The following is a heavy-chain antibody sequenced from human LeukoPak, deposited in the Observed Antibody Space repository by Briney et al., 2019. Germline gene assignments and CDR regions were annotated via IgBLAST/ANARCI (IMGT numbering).Heavy chain of an antibody. Sequence: GGSLRLSCAASGFTFSNYWFHWVRQPPGQGLVWVSRINTDGTTTNYADSMKGRFTVSRDNDKNTLYLQMNSLRAEDTAVYYCARDMAGSVDFWGQGTLVTVSS. D-gene: IGHD6-19*01. CDR3: ARDMAGSVDF. CDR1: GFTFSNYW. J-gene: IGHJ4*02. V-gene: IGHV3-74*01. CDR2: INTDGTTT.